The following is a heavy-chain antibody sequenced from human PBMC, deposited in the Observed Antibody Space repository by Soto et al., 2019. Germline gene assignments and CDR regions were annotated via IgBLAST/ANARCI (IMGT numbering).Heavy chain of an antibody. CDR1: GYSFTSYW. CDR2: IYPGDSDT. D-gene: IGHD3-22*01. CDR3: ARRGRGYYYDSSGYDNYYYYGMDV. V-gene: IGHV5-51*01. Sequence: GESLKISCKGSGYSFTSYWIGWVRQMPGKVLEWMGIIYPGDSDTRYSPSFQGQVTISADKSISTAYLQWSSLKASDTAMYYCARRGRGYYYDSSGYDNYYYYGMDVWGQGXTVTVSS. J-gene: IGHJ6*02.